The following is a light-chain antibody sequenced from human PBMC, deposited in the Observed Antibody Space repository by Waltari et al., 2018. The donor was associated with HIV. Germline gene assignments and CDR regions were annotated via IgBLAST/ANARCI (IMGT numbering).Light chain of an antibody. V-gene: IGKV4-1*01. Sequence: DIVMTQSPESLPVSLGERATINCKSSQSLLYTSNNKNFLAWYQQKPGQPPKLLIYWAFTRESGVPYRFSGSGSGTDFTLTISVLQADDVAIYYCQQYYTTPLTFGGGTKVEI. CDR2: WAF. CDR3: QQYYTTPLT. CDR1: QSLLYTSNNKNF. J-gene: IGKJ4*01.